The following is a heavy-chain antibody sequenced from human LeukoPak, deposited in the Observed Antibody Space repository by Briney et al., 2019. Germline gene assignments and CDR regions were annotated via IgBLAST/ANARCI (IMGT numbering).Heavy chain of an antibody. Sequence: SETLSLTCSVSGGSSSSHYWSWIRQPAGKGLEWIGRIYTSGSTNYNPSLNSRVTISVDRSKNQFSLKLSSVTAADTAVYYCARGSTGIDYWGQGTLVTVSS. J-gene: IGHJ4*02. CDR1: GGSSSSHY. CDR3: ARGSTGIDY. V-gene: IGHV4-4*07. CDR2: IYTSGST.